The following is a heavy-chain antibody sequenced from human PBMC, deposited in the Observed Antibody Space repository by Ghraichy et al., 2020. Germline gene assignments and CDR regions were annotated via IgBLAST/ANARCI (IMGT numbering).Heavy chain of an antibody. D-gene: IGHD2/OR15-2a*01. CDR2: IHKGGDA. V-gene: IGHV3-53*01. Sequence: LTCAASGFTVSGQYTSWVRQTPGKGLDWVAIIHKGGDAYYADSVRGRFTISRDISKNMIYLHMNNLIAEDTAVYYCATFGPWGQGTLVTVSS. CDR1: GFTVSGQY. CDR3: ATFGP. J-gene: IGHJ5*02.